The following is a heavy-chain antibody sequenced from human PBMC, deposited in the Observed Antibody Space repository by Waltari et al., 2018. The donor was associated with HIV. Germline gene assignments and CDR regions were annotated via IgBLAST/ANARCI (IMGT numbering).Heavy chain of an antibody. J-gene: IGHJ2*01. D-gene: IGHD4-17*01. CDR3: AKGSGATVANWYFDL. CDR1: GLTSHSIA. Sequence: EVPLLESVGGLVQPGGSVRLSCAATGLTSHSIAMNWVRQAPGKWLALVSIISCVDGSTCYADSVKGLFTISRDNSKNTLYLQMIILRAEDTAVYYCAKGSGATVANWYFDLWGRGTLVTVSS. V-gene: IGHV3-23*01. CDR2: ISCVDGST.